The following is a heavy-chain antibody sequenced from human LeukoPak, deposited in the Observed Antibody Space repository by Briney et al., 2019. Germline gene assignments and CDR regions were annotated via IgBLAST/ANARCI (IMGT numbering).Heavy chain of an antibody. Sequence: SETLSLTCTVSGGSISSYYWSWIRQPPGKGLEWIGYIYYIWSTNYNPSLKSRVTTSVDRSKNQFSLKLSSVTGADTDVYYCARELRYFDWLPHGTDAFDIWGQGTMVTVSS. CDR1: GGSISSYY. CDR2: IYYIWST. J-gene: IGHJ3*02. D-gene: IGHD3-9*01. CDR3: ARELRYFDWLPHGTDAFDI. V-gene: IGHV4-59*01.